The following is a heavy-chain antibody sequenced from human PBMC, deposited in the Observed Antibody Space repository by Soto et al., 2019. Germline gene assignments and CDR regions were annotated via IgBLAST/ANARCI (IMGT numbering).Heavy chain of an antibody. J-gene: IGHJ4*02. D-gene: IGHD3-16*01. V-gene: IGHV2-5*01. CDR3: AHRGGATVGLYYFDY. CDR1: GFSLSTTGVG. CDR2: IYWHDDK. Sequence: ESGPTLVNPTQTLTLTCTSSGFSLSTTGVGVSWIRQPPGKALEWLALIYWHDDKRYSPSLKSRLTITKDTSKNQVVLTMTNMDPVDTATYXCAHRGGATVGLYYFDYWGQGALVTVSS.